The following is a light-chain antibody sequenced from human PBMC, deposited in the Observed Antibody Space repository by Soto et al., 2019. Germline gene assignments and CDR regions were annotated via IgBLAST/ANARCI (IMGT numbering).Light chain of an antibody. CDR3: QQYHTSPWT. CDR2: GAS. Sequence: EIVLTQSPATLSVSPGERATPSCRASQSISSNLAWYQQKSGQAPRLLIYGASTRATGIPARFSGSGSGTEFTLTISSLQSEDFAVYCCQQYHTSPWTCGQGTKVDIK. V-gene: IGKV3-15*01. CDR1: QSISSN. J-gene: IGKJ1*01.